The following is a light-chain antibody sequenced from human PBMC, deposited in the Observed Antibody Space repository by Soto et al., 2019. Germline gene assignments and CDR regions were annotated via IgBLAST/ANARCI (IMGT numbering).Light chain of an antibody. V-gene: IGKV3-20*01. CDR3: QQYGVSPT. CDR1: QSISSNF. CDR2: GES. Sequence: EIVMTQSPGTLSLSPRERATLSCRASQSISSNFLAWYQHKPGQAPRLLIYGESSRATGIPDRFSGSASGTDFTLTISRLEPEDFAVYYCQQYGVSPTFGGGTKVDI. J-gene: IGKJ4*01.